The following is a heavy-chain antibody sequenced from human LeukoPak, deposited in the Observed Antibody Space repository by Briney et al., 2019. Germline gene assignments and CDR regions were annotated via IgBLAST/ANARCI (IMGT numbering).Heavy chain of an antibody. CDR2: IWYDGSQR. Sequence: GGSLRLSCVASGFIFSTYGLHWVRQSPGRGLEWVAVIWYDGSQRYYTDSVKGRFTISRDDSQNTIYLQMDSLRAEDTAVYYCATSSPRNYFDHWGQGTLVTVSS. J-gene: IGHJ4*02. D-gene: IGHD1-14*01. V-gene: IGHV3-33*01. CDR1: GFIFSTYG. CDR3: ATSSPRNYFDH.